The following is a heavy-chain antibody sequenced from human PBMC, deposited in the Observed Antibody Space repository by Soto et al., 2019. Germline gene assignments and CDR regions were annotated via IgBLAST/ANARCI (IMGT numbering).Heavy chain of an antibody. V-gene: IGHV4-30-2*01. CDR1: GGSISSGGYS. D-gene: IGHD6-13*01. Sequence: TLSLTCAVSGGSISSGGYSWSWVRQPPGKGLGWVGYIYPSGSTYYNPSPKSPVTISVDRSKNQFSLKLRSVTAADTAVYYCARGYSSSWGWFDPRGQGTLVTVSS. CDR3: ARGYSSSWGWFDP. CDR2: IYPSGST. J-gene: IGHJ5*02.